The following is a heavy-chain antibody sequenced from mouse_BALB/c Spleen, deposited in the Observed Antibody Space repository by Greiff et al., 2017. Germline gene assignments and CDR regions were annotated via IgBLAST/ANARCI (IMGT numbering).Heavy chain of an antibody. D-gene: IGHD4-1*01. CDR2: IDPANGNT. V-gene: IGHV14-3*02. CDR1: GFNIKDTY. Sequence: EVKLMESGAELVKPGASVKLSCTASGFNIKDTYMHWVKQRPEQGLEWIGRIDPANGNTKYDPKFQGKATITADTSSNTAYLQLSSLTSEDTAVYYCARPLLGIMDYWGKGTAVTVSS. CDR3: ARPLLGIMDY. J-gene: IGHJ4*01.